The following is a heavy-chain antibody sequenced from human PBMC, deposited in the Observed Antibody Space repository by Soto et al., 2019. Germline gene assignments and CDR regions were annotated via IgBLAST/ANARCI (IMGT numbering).Heavy chain of an antibody. J-gene: IGHJ4*02. V-gene: IGHV3-53*01. CDR2: IYSGGST. D-gene: IGHD6-19*01. Sequence: GGSLRLSCAASGFTVSSNYMSWVRQAPGKGLEWVSVIYSGGSTYYADSVKGRFTISRDNAKNSLYLQMNSLRAEDTAVYYCAREPSSGWLTHWGQGTLVTVSS. CDR3: AREPSSGWLTH. CDR1: GFTVSSNY.